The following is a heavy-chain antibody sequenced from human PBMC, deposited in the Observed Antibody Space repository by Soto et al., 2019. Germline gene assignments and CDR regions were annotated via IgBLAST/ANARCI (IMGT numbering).Heavy chain of an antibody. V-gene: IGHV3-23*01. CDR1: GFTFSSYA. Sequence: EVQLLESGGGLVQPGGSLRLSCAASGFTFSSYAMSWVRQAPGKGLEWVSAIGGSGGSTYYTDSVKGRFTISRDNSKNTLYLQMNSLRAEDTAVYYCAKEQSGRYSTGDACDIWGQGTMVTVSS. D-gene: IGHD1-26*01. CDR2: IGGSGGST. CDR3: AKEQSGRYSTGDACDI. J-gene: IGHJ3*02.